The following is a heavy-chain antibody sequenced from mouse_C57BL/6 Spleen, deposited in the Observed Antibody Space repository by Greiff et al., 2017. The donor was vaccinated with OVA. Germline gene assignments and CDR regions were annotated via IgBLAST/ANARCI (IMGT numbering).Heavy chain of an antibody. V-gene: IGHV1-42*01. CDR2: INPSTGGT. Sequence: VQLQQSGPELVKPGASVKISCKASGYSFTGYYMNWVKQSPEKSLEWIGEINPSTGGTTYNQKFKAKATLTVDKSSSTAYMQLKILTSEDSAVYYCARSTSYYSNYGGAMDYWGQGTSVTVSS. D-gene: IGHD2-5*01. CDR1: GYSFTGYY. CDR3: ARSTSYYSNYGGAMDY. J-gene: IGHJ4*01.